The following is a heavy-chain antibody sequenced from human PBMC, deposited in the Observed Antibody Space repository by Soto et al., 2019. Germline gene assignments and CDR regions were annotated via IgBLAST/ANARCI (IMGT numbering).Heavy chain of an antibody. Sequence: GGSLRLSCAASGFTFSSYGMHWVRQAPGKGLEWVAVIWYDGSNKYYADSVKGRFTISRDNSKNTLYLQMNSLRAEDTAVYYCARDTLDIVVVVDYYYYGMDVWGQGTTVTVSS. CDR1: GFTFSSYG. CDR2: IWYDGSNK. J-gene: IGHJ6*02. V-gene: IGHV3-33*01. D-gene: IGHD2-15*01. CDR3: ARDTLDIVVVVDYYYYGMDV.